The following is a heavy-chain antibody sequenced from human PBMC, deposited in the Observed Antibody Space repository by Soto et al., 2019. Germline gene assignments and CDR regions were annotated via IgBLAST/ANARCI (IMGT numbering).Heavy chain of an antibody. CDR3: ARIPVDTYMIYWSDP. D-gene: IGHD3-16*01. Sequence: SETLSLTCSVSGDSVSSGYYYWSWIRQAPGKGLEWIGHVYFSGSTNYIPSLKSRLTMSVDTAKNQFSLKLNSVTAADTAVYYCARIPVDTYMIYWSDPWGQGTQVTFSS. CDR2: VYFSGST. J-gene: IGHJ5*02. CDR1: GDSVSSGYYY. V-gene: IGHV4-61*01.